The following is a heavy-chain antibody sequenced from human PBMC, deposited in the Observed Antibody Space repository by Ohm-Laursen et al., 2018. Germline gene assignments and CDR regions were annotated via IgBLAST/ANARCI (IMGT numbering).Heavy chain of an antibody. CDR3: AKDPSSSWYLGDFDY. CDR2: ISSSGSTI. Sequence: SLRLSCAASGFTFSSYEMNWARQAPGKGLEWVSYISSSGSTIYYADSVKGRFTISRDNAKNSLYLQMNSLRAEDTAVYYCAKDPSSSWYLGDFDYWGQGTLVTVSS. D-gene: IGHD6-13*01. J-gene: IGHJ4*02. CDR1: GFTFSSYE. V-gene: IGHV3-48*03.